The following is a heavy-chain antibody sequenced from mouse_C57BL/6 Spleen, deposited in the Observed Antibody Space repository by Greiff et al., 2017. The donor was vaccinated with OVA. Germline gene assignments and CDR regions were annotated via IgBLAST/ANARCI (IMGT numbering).Heavy chain of an antibody. V-gene: IGHV1-59*01. CDR2: IDPSDSYT. Sequence: QVQLQQPGAELVRPGTSVKLSCKASGYTFTSYWMHWVKQRPGQGLEWIGVIDPSDSYTNYNQKFKGKATLTVDTSSSTAYMQLGSLTSEDSAVYYCASLQDYFDYWGQGTTLTVSS. J-gene: IGHJ2*01. CDR1: GYTFTSYW. CDR3: ASLQDYFDY.